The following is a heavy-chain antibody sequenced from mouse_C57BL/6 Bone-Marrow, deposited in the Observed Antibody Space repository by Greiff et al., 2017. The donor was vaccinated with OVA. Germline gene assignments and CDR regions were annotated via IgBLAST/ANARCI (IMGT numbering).Heavy chain of an antibody. D-gene: IGHD1-1*01. V-gene: IGHV5-9-1*02. Sequence: EVKLVESGEGLVKPGGSLKLSCAASGFTFSSYAMSWVRQTPEKRLEWVAYISSGGDYIYYADTVNGRFTISRDNARNTLYLQMSSLKSEDTAMYYCTRLFLLRHWYFDVWGTGTTVTVSS. CDR2: ISSGGDYI. CDR3: TRLFLLRHWYFDV. CDR1: GFTFSSYA. J-gene: IGHJ1*03.